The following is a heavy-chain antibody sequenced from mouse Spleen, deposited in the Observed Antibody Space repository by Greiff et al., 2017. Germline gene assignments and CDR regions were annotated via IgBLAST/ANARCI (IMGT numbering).Heavy chain of an antibody. D-gene: IGHD1-1*01. V-gene: IGHV1-62-2*01. Sequence: QVQLQQSGAELVKPGASVKLSCKASGYTFTEFTIHWVKQRSGQGLEWIGWFYPGSGSIKYNEKFKDKATLTADKSSSTVYMELSRLTSEDSAVYFCARHEEPIYYYGSRYPFDVWGAGTTVTVSS. CDR3: ARHEEPIYYYGSRYPFDV. J-gene: IGHJ1*01. CDR1: GYTFTEFT. CDR2: FYPGSGSI.